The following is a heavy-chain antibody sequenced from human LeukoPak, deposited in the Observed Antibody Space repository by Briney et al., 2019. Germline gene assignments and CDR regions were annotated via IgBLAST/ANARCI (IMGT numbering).Heavy chain of an antibody. Sequence: ASVKVSCKVSGYTLTELSMHRVRQAPGKGLEWMGGFDPEDGETIYAQKFQGRVTMTEDTSTDTAYMELSSLRSEDTAVYYCATIPSITGTTGGHWFDPWGQGTLVTVSS. D-gene: IGHD1-7*01. CDR1: GYTLTELS. J-gene: IGHJ5*02. V-gene: IGHV1-24*01. CDR3: ATIPSITGTTGGHWFDP. CDR2: FDPEDGET.